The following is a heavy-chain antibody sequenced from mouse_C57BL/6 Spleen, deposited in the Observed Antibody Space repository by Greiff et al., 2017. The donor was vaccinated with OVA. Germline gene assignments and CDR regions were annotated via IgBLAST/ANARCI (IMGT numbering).Heavy chain of an antibody. CDR3: ARHHYYGSFDY. CDR2: ISGGGGNT. CDR1: GFTFSSYT. D-gene: IGHD1-1*01. V-gene: IGHV5-9*01. J-gene: IGHJ2*01. Sequence: EVKVEESGGGLVKPGGSLKLSCAASGFTFSSYTMSWVRQTPEKRLEWVATISGGGGNTYYPDSVKGRFTISRDNAKNTLYLQMSSLRSEDTALYYCARHHYYGSFDYWGQGTTLTVSS.